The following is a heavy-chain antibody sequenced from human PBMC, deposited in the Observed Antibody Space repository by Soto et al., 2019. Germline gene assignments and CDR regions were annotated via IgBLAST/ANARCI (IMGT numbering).Heavy chain of an antibody. CDR2: ISYDGSNK. CDR3: AKDRLYCSGGSCCVSDGWFDP. D-gene: IGHD2-15*01. V-gene: IGHV3-30*18. CDR1: GFTFSSYG. J-gene: IGHJ5*02. Sequence: QVQLVESGGGVVQPGRSLRLSCAASGFTFSSYGMHWVRQAPGKGLEWVAVISYDGSNKYYADSVKGRFTISRDNSKNTLYLQMNSLRAEETPVYYCAKDRLYCSGGSCCVSDGWFDPWGQGNLVTVSS.